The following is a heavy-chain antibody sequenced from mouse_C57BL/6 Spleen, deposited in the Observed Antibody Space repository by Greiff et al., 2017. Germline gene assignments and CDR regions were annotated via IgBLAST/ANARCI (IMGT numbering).Heavy chain of an antibody. CDR3: SRHGSSYSWLAD. CDR1: GYAFTNYL. V-gene: IGHV1-54*01. CDR2: INPGSGGT. J-gene: IGHJ3*01. D-gene: IGHD1-1*01. Sequence: QVQLQQSGAELVRPGTSVKVSCKASGYAFTNYLIAWVKQRPGQGLEWVGVINPGSGGTNYNEKVKGKATLTADKASSTAYMQLSSLTSEDSSVYFCSRHGSSYSWLADWGQGTLVTVSA.